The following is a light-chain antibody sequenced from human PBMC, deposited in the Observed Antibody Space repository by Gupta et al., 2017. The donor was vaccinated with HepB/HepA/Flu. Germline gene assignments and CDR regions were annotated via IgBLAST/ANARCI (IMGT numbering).Light chain of an antibody. V-gene: IGKV1-9*01. Sequence: DIQLTQSPSFLSASVRDRVTLTCRANQDISSYLAWYQQKPGKVPEVLIYAASTLQSGVPSRFSGSGSGTEFTLTINSLQPEDFATYYCQQLVNYPYTFGQGTKLDIK. CDR1: QDISSY. CDR2: AAS. J-gene: IGKJ2*01. CDR3: QQLVNYPYT.